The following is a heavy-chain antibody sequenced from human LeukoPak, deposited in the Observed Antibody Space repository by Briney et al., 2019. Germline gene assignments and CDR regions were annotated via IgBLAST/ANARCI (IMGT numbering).Heavy chain of an antibody. J-gene: IGHJ4*02. CDR3: AKMATITEGSDY. Sequence: SVKVSCKASGGTFSSYAISWVRQAPGQGLEWMGGIIPIFGTANYAQKFQGRVTITADESTSTAYMELSSLRSEDTAVYYCAKMATITEGSDYWGQGTLVTVSS. V-gene: IGHV1-69*13. D-gene: IGHD5-24*01. CDR1: GGTFSSYA. CDR2: IIPIFGTA.